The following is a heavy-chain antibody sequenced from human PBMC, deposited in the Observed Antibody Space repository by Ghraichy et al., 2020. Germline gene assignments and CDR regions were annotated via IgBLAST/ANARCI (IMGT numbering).Heavy chain of an antibody. V-gene: IGHV3-33*01. CDR3: ARDSPDGGINFDY. CDR1: GFTFSSFA. D-gene: IGHD4-23*01. CDR2: LWYDGTNE. J-gene: IGHJ4*02. Sequence: GESLNISCAASGFTFSSFAMNWVRQAPGKGLEWVAVLWYDGTNEYYGDSVKGRFTISRDNSKNTLYLQMNSLRADDTAVYYCARDSPDGGINFDYWGQGTLVTVSS.